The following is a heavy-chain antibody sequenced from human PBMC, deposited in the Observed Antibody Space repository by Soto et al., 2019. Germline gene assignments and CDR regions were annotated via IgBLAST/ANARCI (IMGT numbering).Heavy chain of an antibody. J-gene: IGHJ4*02. CDR2: INRHGDST. CDR1: GFGFDEYG. V-gene: IGHV3-20*04. CDR3: ARDHRWGYEYGDYGDS. Sequence: EVYLVESGGGVARPGGSLRLSCAASGFGFDEYGMSWVRQGPGKGLEWVSGINRHGDSTGYADSVKGRFTISRDNAKNSLYLQMNGLRAEDTAFYYCARDHRWGYEYGDYGDSWGQGTLVTVSS. D-gene: IGHD4-17*01.